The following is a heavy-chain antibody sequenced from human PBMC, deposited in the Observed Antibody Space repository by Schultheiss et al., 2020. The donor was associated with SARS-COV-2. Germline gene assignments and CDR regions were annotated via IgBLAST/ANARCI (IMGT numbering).Heavy chain of an antibody. CDR2: INHGEGT. CDR3: ARAHSTRRVVVVAATVSRLGWFDP. J-gene: IGHJ5*02. CDR1: GGSFSGYY. V-gene: IGHV4-34*01. D-gene: IGHD2-15*01. Sequence: SQTLSLTCAVYGGSFSGYYWSWIRQPPGKGLEWIGEINHGEGTNYNPSLKSRVTISVDTSKNQFSLKLSSVTAADTAVYYCARAHSTRRVVVVAATVSRLGWFDPWGQGTLVTVS.